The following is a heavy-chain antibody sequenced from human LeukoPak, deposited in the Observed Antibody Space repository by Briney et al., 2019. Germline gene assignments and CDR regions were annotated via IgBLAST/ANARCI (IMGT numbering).Heavy chain of an antibody. CDR1: GYSFTSYW. CDR2: IYPGDFDT. V-gene: IGHV5-51*01. J-gene: IGHJ4*02. Sequence: GESLKISCKGSGYSFTSYWIGWLRQMPGKGLEWMGIIYPGDFDTRYSPSFQGQVTISADKSISTAYLQWSSLKASDTAMYYCARLAVAQSAYFDYWGQGTLVTVSS. CDR3: ARLAVAQSAYFDY. D-gene: IGHD6-19*01.